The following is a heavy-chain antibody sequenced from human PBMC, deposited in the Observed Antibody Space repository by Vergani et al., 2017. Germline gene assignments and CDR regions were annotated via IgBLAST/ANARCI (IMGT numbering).Heavy chain of an antibody. CDR2: ISYDGSNK. D-gene: IGHD6-13*01. J-gene: IGHJ4*02. CDR3: ARMDRQQPPGG. Sequence: QVQLVESGGGVVQPGRSLRLSCAASGFTFSSYGMHWVRQAPGKGLEWVAVISYDGSNKDYADSVTGRFTISRDNSKNTLYLQMNSLRVDDTAVYYCARMDRQQPPGGWGQGTLVTVSS. V-gene: IGHV3-30*03. CDR1: GFTFSSYG.